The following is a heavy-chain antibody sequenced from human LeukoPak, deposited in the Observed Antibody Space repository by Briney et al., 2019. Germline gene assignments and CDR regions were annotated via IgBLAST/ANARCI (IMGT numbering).Heavy chain of an antibody. D-gene: IGHD6-19*01. J-gene: IGHJ3*02. CDR2: IYYSGST. V-gene: IGHV4-59*08. CDR3: ARRKDSAWSTDAFDI. CDR1: GGSINSYY. Sequence: PSETLSLTCTVSGGSINSYYWSWIGQPPGKGLEWGGYIYYSGSTSYNPSLKSRVTISVDTSKNQFSLKLNSVTAADTAVYYCARRKDSAWSTDAFDIWGQGKMVTVSA.